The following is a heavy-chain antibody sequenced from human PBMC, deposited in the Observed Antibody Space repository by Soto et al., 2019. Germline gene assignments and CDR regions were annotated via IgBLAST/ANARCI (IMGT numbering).Heavy chain of an antibody. V-gene: IGHV4-30-4*01. Sequence: QVQLQESGPGLVKPSQTLSLTCNVSAGYISTGNYYWSWIRQSPGKGLEWIGHIYYSGTTYYNPSLKSRFTIWVDASKNHFSRNLIFVTAADTAIYYCVGRQHQVALVEYGGQGTLVTVSS. CDR1: AGYISTGNYY. J-gene: IGHJ4*02. D-gene: IGHD2-8*02. CDR2: IYYSGTT. CDR3: VGRQHQVALVEY.